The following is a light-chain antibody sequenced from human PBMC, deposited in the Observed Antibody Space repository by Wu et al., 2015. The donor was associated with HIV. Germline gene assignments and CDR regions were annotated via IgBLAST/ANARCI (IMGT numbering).Light chain of an antibody. J-gene: IGKJ4*01. Sequence: DIQMTQSPSTLSASVGDRVTITCRASQSISIWLAWYQQKPGKPPKLLIYKASTLATGVPSRFSGRGSGIEFTLTISSLQPEDFATYYCLQDYNYPLTFGGGTKVDIK. CDR3: LQDYNYPLT. V-gene: IGKV1-5*03. CDR1: QSISIW. CDR2: KAS.